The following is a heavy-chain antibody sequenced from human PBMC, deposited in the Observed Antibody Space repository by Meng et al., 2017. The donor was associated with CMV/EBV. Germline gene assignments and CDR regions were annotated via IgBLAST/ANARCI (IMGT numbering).Heavy chain of an antibody. CDR2: IKSKTDGGTT. CDR3: ARVGGGVVPAAIVTTNYYYYGMDV. CDR1: GFTFSNAR. D-gene: IGHD2-2*01. V-gene: IGHV3-15*01. Sequence: GGSLRLSCAASGFTFSNARMSWVRQAPGKGLEWVGRIKSKTDGGTTDYAAPVKGRFTISRDDSKNTLYLQMNSLRAEDTAVYYCARVGGGVVPAAIVTTNYYYYGMDVWGQGTTVTVSS. J-gene: IGHJ6*02.